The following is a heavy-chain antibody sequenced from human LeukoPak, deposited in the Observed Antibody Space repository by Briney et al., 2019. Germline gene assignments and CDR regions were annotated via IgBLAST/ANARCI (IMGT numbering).Heavy chain of an antibody. J-gene: IGHJ4*02. CDR2: INPSGGST. D-gene: IGHD5/OR15-5a*01. CDR1: GYTFTSYY. Sequence: ASVKVSCKASGYTFTSYYMHWVRQAPGQGLEWMGIINPSGGSTSYAQKFQGRVTMTRDMSTSTVYMELSSLRSEDTAVYYCAKDSPGPQYLRYFDYWGQGTLVTVSS. CDR3: AKDSPGPQYLRYFDY. V-gene: IGHV1-46*01.